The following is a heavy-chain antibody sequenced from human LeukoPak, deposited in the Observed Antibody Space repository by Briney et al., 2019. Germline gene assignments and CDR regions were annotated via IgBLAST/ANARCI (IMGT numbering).Heavy chain of an antibody. CDR3: ASHSSSWFRTFDY. CDR2: INPNSGGI. V-gene: IGHV1-2*06. Sequence: ASVKVSCKASGYTFTGYYMHWVRQAPGQGLEWMGRINPNSGGINYAQKFQGRVTMTRDTSISTAYMELSRLRSDDTAVYYCASHSSSWFRTFDYRGQGTLGTVSA. CDR1: GYTFTGYY. D-gene: IGHD6-13*01. J-gene: IGHJ4*02.